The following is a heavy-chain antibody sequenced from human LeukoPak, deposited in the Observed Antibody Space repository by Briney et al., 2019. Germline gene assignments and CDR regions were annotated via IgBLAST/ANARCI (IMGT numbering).Heavy chain of an antibody. V-gene: IGHV3-23*01. CDR1: GFTFSSYA. CDR2: ISGSGGTT. J-gene: IGHJ4*02. Sequence: TGGSLRLSCAASGFTFSSYAMSWVRQAPGKGLEWVSAISGSGGTTYYADSVKGRFTVSRDNSKNTLYLQMNSLRAEDTAVYYCAKDFVGYSYGAFGCWGQGTLVTVSS. D-gene: IGHD5-18*01. CDR3: AKDFVGYSYGAFGC.